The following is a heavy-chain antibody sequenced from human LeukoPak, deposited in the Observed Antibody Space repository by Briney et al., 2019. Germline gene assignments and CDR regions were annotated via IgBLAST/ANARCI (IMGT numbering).Heavy chain of an antibody. D-gene: IGHD3-3*01. V-gene: IGHV3-30*04. CDR1: GFIFSNYA. J-gene: IGHJ4*02. CDR3: AGHFGAWHYFDY. CDR2: VSSDASNT. Sequence: PGRCLRLSCAASGFIFSNYAIHWVRQAPGSGLEWVAVVSSDASNTYYADSVKGRFTISRDNSKNTLYLQLNSLRAEDSAVYYCAGHFGAWHYFDYWGQGTLVTVSS.